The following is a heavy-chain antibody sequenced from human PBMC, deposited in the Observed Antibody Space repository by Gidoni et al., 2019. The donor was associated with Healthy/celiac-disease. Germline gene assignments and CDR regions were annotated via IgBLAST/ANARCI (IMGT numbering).Heavy chain of an antibody. Sequence: EVLRVESGGGSVKPGGSRRLSGAASGFTVSNAWMSWGRQAPGKGLVWFGRIKSNTDGGTTDYAAPVQGIFTISRDDSKNTLYLQMNSLHTEDTAVYYCTTDKPGIDWFDPWGQGTLVTVSS. CDR2: IKSNTDGGTT. CDR3: TTDKPGIDWFDP. CDR1: GFTVSNAW. J-gene: IGHJ5*02. V-gene: IGHV3-15*01. D-gene: IGHD1-1*01.